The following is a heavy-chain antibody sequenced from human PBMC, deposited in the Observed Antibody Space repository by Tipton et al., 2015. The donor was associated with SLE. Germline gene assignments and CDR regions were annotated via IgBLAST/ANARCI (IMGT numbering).Heavy chain of an antibody. V-gene: IGHV4-59*11. CDR3: ARDGIATLEVAGENGMDV. CDR2: IYYSGST. D-gene: IGHD6-19*01. J-gene: IGHJ6*02. CDR1: GGSISSHY. Sequence: TLSLTCTVSGGSISSHYWSWIRQPPGKGLEWIGYIYYSGSTNYNPSLKSRVTISVDTSKNQFSLNLISVTAADTAVYYCARDGIATLEVAGENGMDVWGQGTTVTVSS.